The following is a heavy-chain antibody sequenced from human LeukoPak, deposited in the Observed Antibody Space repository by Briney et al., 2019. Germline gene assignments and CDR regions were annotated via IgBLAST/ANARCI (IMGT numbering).Heavy chain of an antibody. V-gene: IGHV1-18*01. CDR3: ATRGGINDYGGHRWGHDAFDI. D-gene: IGHD4-23*01. CDR2: ISAYNGNT. Sequence: ASVKVSCKASGYTFTSYGISWVRQAPGQGLEWMGWISAYNGNTNYTQKLQGRVTMTTDTSTSTAYMELRSLRSDDTAVYYCATRGGINDYGGHRWGHDAFDIWGQGTMVTVSS. CDR1: GYTFTSYG. J-gene: IGHJ3*02.